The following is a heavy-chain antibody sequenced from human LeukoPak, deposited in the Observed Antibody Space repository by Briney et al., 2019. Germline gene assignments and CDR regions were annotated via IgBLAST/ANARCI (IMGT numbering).Heavy chain of an antibody. Sequence: SVKVSCKASGGTFSSYAISWVRQAPGQGLEWMGGIIPIFGTANYAQKFQGRVTITADESTSTAYMELNSLRAEDTAVYYCARDLGQYYDTSDNWFDPWGQGTLVTVSS. V-gene: IGHV1-69*01. D-gene: IGHD3-22*01. J-gene: IGHJ5*02. CDR3: ARDLGQYYDTSDNWFDP. CDR2: IIPIFGTA. CDR1: GGTFSSYA.